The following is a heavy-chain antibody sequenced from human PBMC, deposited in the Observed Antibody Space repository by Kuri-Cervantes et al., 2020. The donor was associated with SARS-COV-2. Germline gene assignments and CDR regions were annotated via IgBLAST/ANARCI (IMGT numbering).Heavy chain of an antibody. Sequence: SETLSLTCTVSGGSISSGSYYWSWIRRPAGKGLEWIGHIYTSGGTNYNPSLKSRVTISVDTSKNQFSLKLSSVTAADTAVYHCARVDSSSWLFDYWGQGTLVTVSS. V-gene: IGHV4-61*09. CDR3: ARVDSSSWLFDY. D-gene: IGHD6-13*01. CDR1: GGSISSGSYY. J-gene: IGHJ4*02. CDR2: IYTSGGT.